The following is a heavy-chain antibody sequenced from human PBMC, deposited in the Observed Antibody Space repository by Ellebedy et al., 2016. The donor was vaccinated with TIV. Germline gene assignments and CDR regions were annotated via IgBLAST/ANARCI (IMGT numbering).Heavy chain of an antibody. CDR3: VTSSYSRSFDN. V-gene: IGHV3-48*04. CDR2: LSATSNTI. Sequence: GESLKISCAASGFIFSSYSLNWVRQAPGKGLAWVSYLSATSNTIYYADSVKGRFTISRDNARNSLLLEMTNLRAEDTALYYCVTSSYSRSFDNWGQGTLVTVSS. J-gene: IGHJ4*01. D-gene: IGHD1-26*01. CDR1: GFIFSSYS.